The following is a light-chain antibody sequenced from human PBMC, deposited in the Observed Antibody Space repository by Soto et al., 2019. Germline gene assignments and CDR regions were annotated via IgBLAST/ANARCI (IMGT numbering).Light chain of an antibody. Sequence: QTVVTQPPSASGTPGQRVTISCSGSSSNIGSNTVNWYQQLPGTAPKLLIYTDYQRPSGVPGRFSGSKSGTSASLAISGLQSEDEADYYCAAWDDSLNAYVFGTGTKVTVL. J-gene: IGLJ1*01. V-gene: IGLV1-44*01. CDR3: AAWDDSLNAYV. CDR2: TDY. CDR1: SSNIGSNT.